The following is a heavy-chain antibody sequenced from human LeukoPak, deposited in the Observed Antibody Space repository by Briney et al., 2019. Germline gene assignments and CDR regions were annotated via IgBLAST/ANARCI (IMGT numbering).Heavy chain of an antibody. J-gene: IGHJ4*02. CDR2: IYYSGST. CDR1: GGSIISSSYY. D-gene: IGHD1/OR15-1a*01. V-gene: IGHV4-39*01. Sequence: SETLSLTCTVSGGSIISSSYYSGWIRQPPGKGLEWIGSIYYSGSTYYNPSLKSRVTISVDTSKNQFSLKLSSVTAADTAVYYSARHIECIWNNPLYFDYWGQGTLVTVSS. CDR3: ARHIECIWNNPLYFDY.